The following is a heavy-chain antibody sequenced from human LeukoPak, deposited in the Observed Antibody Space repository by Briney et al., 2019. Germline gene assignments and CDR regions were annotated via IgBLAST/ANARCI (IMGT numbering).Heavy chain of an antibody. CDR2: VYTSGST. Sequence: SETLSLSCTVSDGSLINYFWTWIRRPAGKGLEWIGLVYTSGSTNYNAPLRGRLTMSIDTSKNQFSLNLTSVTAADTAVYYCARCDSWTRRAFDIWGQGTMVTVSS. CDR1: DGSLINYF. V-gene: IGHV4-4*07. J-gene: IGHJ3*02. D-gene: IGHD2-21*01. CDR3: ARCDSWTRRAFDI.